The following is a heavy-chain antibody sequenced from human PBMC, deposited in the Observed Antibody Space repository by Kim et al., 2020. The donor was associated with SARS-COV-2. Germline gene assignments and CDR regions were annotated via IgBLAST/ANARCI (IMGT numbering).Heavy chain of an antibody. D-gene: IGHD2-21*02. CDR2: THYAGGV. CDR3: ARWGRNEVTSIDAFDI. CDR1: GASITAYH. Sequence: SETLSLTCSVSGASITAYHWNWIRQPPGKGLEWIGFTHYAGGVFYSPSLKYRLTLSVDTSKNQFSLRLNSVTPADTAVYYCARWGRNEVTSIDAFDIWGQGTMVSVSS. V-gene: IGHV4-59*01. J-gene: IGHJ3*02.